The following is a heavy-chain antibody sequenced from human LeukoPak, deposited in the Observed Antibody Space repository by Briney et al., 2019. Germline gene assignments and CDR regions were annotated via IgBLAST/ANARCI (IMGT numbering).Heavy chain of an antibody. CDR1: GGSISSSSYY. CDR2: IHYTGTT. Sequence: SETLSLTCTVSGGSISSSSYYWTWIRQRPGKGLEWIGYIHYTGTTYYNQSLKSRVTISLDTSKNQFSLKLSSVTAADTALYYCASQIVGAFLAYWGQGTLVTVSS. CDR3: ASQIVGAFLAY. J-gene: IGHJ4*02. D-gene: IGHD1-26*01. V-gene: IGHV4-31*03.